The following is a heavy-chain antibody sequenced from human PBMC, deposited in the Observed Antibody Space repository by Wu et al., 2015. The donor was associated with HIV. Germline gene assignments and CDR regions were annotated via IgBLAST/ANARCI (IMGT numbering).Heavy chain of an antibody. V-gene: IGHV1-24*01. CDR2: FDPGDGET. D-gene: IGHD7-27*01. J-gene: IGHJ3*02. CDR1: GYFLSKLS. CDR3: ATGILGXLDI. Sequence: QVQLVQSGAEVKKPGASMKVSCKVSGYFLSKLSMHWVRQAPGKGLEWMGGFDPGDGETVYARKFQGRLTMIEDISTDIAYMELSSLRSEDTAVYYCATGILGXLDIWGQGTMVTVSS.